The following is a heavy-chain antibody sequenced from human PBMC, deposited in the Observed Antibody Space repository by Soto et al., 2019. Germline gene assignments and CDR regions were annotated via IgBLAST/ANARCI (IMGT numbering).Heavy chain of an antibody. D-gene: IGHD2-21*01. CDR1: GGSISSSSYY. CDR2: IYYSGST. V-gene: IGHV4-39*01. CDR3: VSQVPGIANYFDY. Sequence: SETLSLTCTVSGGSISSSSYYWGWIRHPPGKGLEWIGSIYYSGSTTYNPSLKSRVTISVDTSKNQFSLKLSSVTAADTAVYYCVSQVPGIANYFDYWGQGALVTVSS. J-gene: IGHJ4*02.